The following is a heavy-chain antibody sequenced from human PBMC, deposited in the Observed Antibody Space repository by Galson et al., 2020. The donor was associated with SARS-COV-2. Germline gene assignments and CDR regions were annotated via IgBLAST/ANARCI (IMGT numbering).Heavy chain of an antibody. CDR1: GFTIDDYA. J-gene: IGHJ5*02. D-gene: IGHD3-10*01. CDR2: ISWNSGSI. Sequence: GGSLRLSCAASGFTIDDYAMHWVRQAPGKGLEWVSGISWNSGSIGYADSVKGRFTISRDNAKNSLYLQMNSLRAEDTALYYCAKAMVRGVNPQLNWFDPWGQGTLVTVSS. CDR3: AKAMVRGVNPQLNWFDP. V-gene: IGHV3-9*01.